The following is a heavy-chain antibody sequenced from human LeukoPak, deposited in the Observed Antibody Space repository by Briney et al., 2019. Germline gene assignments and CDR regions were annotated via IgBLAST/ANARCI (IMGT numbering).Heavy chain of an antibody. CDR1: GFTFSDYY. J-gene: IGHJ5*02. D-gene: IGHD6-13*01. CDR3: ARGSYSSSWYWGNWFDP. V-gene: IGHV3-11*04. Sequence: GGSLRLSCAASGFTFSDYYMSWIRQAPGKGLEWVSYISSSGSTVYYADSVKGRFTISRDNAKNSLYLQMNSLRAEDTAVYYCARGSYSSSWYWGNWFDPWGQGTLVTVSS. CDR2: ISSSGSTV.